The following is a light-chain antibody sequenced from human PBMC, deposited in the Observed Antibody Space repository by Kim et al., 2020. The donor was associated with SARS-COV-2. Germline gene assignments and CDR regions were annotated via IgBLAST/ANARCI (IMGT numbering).Light chain of an antibody. CDR2: YDS. Sequence: APGKTARITCGGNNIGSKSVHWYQQKPGQAPVLVIYYDSDRPSGIPERFSGSNSGNTATLTISRVEAGGEADYYCQVWDSSSDHRVFGGGTKLTVL. J-gene: IGLJ3*02. CDR1: NIGSKS. CDR3: QVWDSSSDHRV. V-gene: IGLV3-21*04.